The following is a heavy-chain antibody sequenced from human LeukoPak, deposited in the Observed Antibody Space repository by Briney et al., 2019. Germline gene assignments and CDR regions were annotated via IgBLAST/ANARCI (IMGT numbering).Heavy chain of an antibody. CDR1: GGSVSSSTYY. CDR3: ATTTADDDY. V-gene: IGHV4-39*01. Sequence: PSETLSLTCTVSGGSVSSSTYYWGWIRQPPGKGLEWIGSIYYSASTYYKSSLKSRLTISIASSRNQFYLKLRSVTAADTAVYYCATTTADDDYWGQGILVTVSS. D-gene: IGHD1-1*01. J-gene: IGHJ4*02. CDR2: IYYSAST.